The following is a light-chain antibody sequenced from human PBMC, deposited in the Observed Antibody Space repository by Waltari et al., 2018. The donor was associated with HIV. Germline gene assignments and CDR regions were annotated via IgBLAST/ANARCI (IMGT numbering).Light chain of an antibody. CDR3: SSFTTSITVV. CDR1: SSDVGNYNE. Sequence: QSALTQPPSVSGSLGQSVTISCTGTSSDVGNYNEVSWYQQSPGTAPKRMIYGVSNRPSGVPDRFSGSKSGNTASLTISGLQAEDEADYYCSSFTTSITVVFGGGTKLTVL. V-gene: IGLV2-18*02. CDR2: GVS. J-gene: IGLJ2*01.